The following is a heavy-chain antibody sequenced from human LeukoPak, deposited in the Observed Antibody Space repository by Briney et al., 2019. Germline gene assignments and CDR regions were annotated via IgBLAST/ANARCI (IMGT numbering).Heavy chain of an antibody. CDR2: ISGSGGYI. J-gene: IGHJ6*03. V-gene: IGHV3-21*01. CDR3: ATHPYGYYYYYYMDV. CDR1: GFTFGSYS. D-gene: IGHD2-21*01. Sequence: GGSLRLSCAASGFTFGSYSMNWVRQAPGKGLEWVSSISGSGGYIYYADSVRGRFTISRDNSKNSLYLQMNSLRAEDTAVYYCATHPYGYYYYYYMDVWGKGTTVTVSS.